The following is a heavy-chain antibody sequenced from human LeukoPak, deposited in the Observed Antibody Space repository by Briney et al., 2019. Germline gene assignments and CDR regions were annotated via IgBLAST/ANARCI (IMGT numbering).Heavy chain of an antibody. D-gene: IGHD6-19*01. CDR3: ARDSSGWYHWFDP. CDR1: GYTFTSYG. V-gene: IGHV1-8*02. J-gene: IGHJ5*02. CDR2: MNPNNGNT. Sequence: ASVKVSCKASGYTFTSYGISWVRQATGQGLEWMGWMNPNNGNTGYAQKFQGRVTMTRNISISTAYMELSSLRSEDTAVYYCARDSSGWYHWFDPWGQGTLVTVSS.